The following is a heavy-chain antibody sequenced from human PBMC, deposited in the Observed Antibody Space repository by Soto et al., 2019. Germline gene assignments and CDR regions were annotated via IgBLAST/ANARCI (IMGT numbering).Heavy chain of an antibody. Sequence: QVQLVESGGGVVQPGRSLRLSCAASGFTFSSYGMHWVRQAPGKGLEWVAVIWYDGSNKYYADSVKGRFTISRDNSKNTLYLQMNSLRAEDTAVYSCARDQGAGSLDYWVQGTLVTVS. CDR2: IWYDGSNK. J-gene: IGHJ4*02. CDR3: ARDQGAGSLDY. V-gene: IGHV3-33*01. CDR1: GFTFSSYG. D-gene: IGHD3-10*01.